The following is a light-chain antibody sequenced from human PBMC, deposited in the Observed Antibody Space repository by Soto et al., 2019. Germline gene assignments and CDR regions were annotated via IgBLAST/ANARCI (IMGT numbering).Light chain of an antibody. Sequence: DIQMTQSPSTLSASVGDRVTITCRASQSISYWLAWLQWKPGNAPKVLIYKASRLGSGVPSRFSGSGSGTYFPLTTNRQQDDDFATYYCQHDASYPVSFGQGTKVEFK. CDR3: QHDASYPVS. J-gene: IGKJ1*01. V-gene: IGKV1-5*03. CDR1: QSISYW. CDR2: KAS.